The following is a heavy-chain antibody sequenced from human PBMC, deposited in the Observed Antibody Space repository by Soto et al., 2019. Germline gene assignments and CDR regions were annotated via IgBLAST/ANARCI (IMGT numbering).Heavy chain of an antibody. CDR3: AGGPLSGTHPANWFDP. CDR1: GYTFTSYG. V-gene: IGHV1-18*01. CDR2: ISAYNGNT. D-gene: IGHD7-27*01. J-gene: IGHJ5*02. Sequence: ASVKVSCKASGYTFTSYGISWVRQAPGQGLEWMGWISAYNGNTNYAQKLQGRVTMTTATSTSTAYLELRSLRYDDTAVYFCAGGPLSGTHPANWFDPWGQGTLVTVSS.